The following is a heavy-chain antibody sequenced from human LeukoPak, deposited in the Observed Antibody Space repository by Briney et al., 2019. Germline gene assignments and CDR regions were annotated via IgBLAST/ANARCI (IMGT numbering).Heavy chain of an antibody. D-gene: IGHD6-13*01. Sequence: ASVKVSCKASGYTFTGYYMHWVRQAPGQGLEWMGWINPNRGGTNYAQKFQGRVTMTRDTSISTAYMELSRLRSDDTAVYYCARDKGIAGSNWFDPWGQGTLVTAST. CDR1: GYTFTGYY. CDR2: INPNRGGT. J-gene: IGHJ5*02. CDR3: ARDKGIAGSNWFDP. V-gene: IGHV1-2*02.